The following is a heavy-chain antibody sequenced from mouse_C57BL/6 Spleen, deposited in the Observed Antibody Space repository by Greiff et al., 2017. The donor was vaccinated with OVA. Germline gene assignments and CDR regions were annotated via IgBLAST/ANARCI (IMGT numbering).Heavy chain of an antibody. CDR2: IYPGDGDT. CDR1: GYAFSSSW. J-gene: IGHJ3*01. CDR3: ARRGDEGYPFAY. D-gene: IGHD2-3*01. Sequence: QVQLKQSGPELVKPGASVKISCKASGYAFSSSWMNWVKQRPGKGLEWIGRIYPGDGDTNYNGKFKGKATLTADKSSSTAYMQLSSLTSEDSAVYFCARRGDEGYPFAYWGQGTLVTVSA. V-gene: IGHV1-82*01.